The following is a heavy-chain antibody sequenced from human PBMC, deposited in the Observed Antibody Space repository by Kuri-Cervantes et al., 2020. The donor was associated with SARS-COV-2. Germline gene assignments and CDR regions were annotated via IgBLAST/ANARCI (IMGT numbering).Heavy chain of an antibody. CDR2: ITGGGAYI. CDR3: ARIASSSGWENFDY. CDR1: GFTFDSYS. V-gene: IGHV3-21*01. Sequence: GGSLRLSCAASGFTFDSYSMTWVRQAPGKGLEWVSSITGGGAYISYADSVKGRFTISRDNAKNSLYLKMNSLRAEDTAVYYCARIASSSGWENFDYWGQGTLVTVSS. D-gene: IGHD6-19*01. J-gene: IGHJ4*02.